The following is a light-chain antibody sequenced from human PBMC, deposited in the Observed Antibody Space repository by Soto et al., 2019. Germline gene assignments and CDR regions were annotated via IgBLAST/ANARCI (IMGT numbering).Light chain of an antibody. CDR1: QSVSSNY. CDR3: QQYFTSPLT. Sequence: EVVLTQSPGTLSLSPGESATLSCRASQSVSSNYLAWYQQKPGQAPRLLLYGVSTRATGIPDRFSGSGSGTDFSLTLCSLERDGFALYYRQQYFTSPLTFVGGTKVEMK. CDR2: GVS. V-gene: IGKV3-20*01. J-gene: IGKJ4*01.